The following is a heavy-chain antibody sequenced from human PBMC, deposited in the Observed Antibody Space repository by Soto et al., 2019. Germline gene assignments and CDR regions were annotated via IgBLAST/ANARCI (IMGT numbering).Heavy chain of an antibody. V-gene: IGHV3-33*01. Sequence: ESVGGVVQPERSLTLSCAASGFTFSSYGMHWVRQAPGTGLEWVAVIWHDGMNKYYADSVRGRFTISRDNSKNTLYLQMNSLRAEDTAVYYCARDRGSDDPIDYWGQGTLVTVSS. CDR3: ARDRGSDDPIDY. J-gene: IGHJ4*02. CDR1: GFTFSSYG. CDR2: IWHDGMNK. D-gene: IGHD3-10*01.